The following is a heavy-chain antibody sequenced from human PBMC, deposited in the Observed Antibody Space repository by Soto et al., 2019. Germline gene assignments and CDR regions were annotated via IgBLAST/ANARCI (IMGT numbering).Heavy chain of an antibody. Sequence: ASVKVSCKTSGYTFSNYSISWVRQAPGQGLEWMGWVSPYNGNANYTEKFQGRVSMTTDTSTTTAYMELTSLTSDDTAIYYCARAISVIMAAPAYWGQGTLVTVSS. D-gene: IGHD2-8*01. CDR2: VSPYNGNA. CDR3: ARAISVIMAAPAY. V-gene: IGHV1-18*04. J-gene: IGHJ4*02. CDR1: GYTFSNYS.